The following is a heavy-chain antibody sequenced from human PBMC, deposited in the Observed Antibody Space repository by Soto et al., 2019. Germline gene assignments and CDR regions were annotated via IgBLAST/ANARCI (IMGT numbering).Heavy chain of an antibody. CDR2: IYATGTT. CDR3: VRDGTKTLRDWFDP. CDR1: GYSISSGYY. J-gene: IGHJ5*02. Sequence: PSETLSLTCAVSGYSISSGYYWGWIRQPPGKGLEWIGSIYATGTTDYNSSLKSRVMMSVDTSKKQFSLKLRSVTAADTAVYYCVRDGTKTLRDWFDPWGQGMSVTVSS. D-gene: IGHD1-1*01. V-gene: IGHV4-38-2*01.